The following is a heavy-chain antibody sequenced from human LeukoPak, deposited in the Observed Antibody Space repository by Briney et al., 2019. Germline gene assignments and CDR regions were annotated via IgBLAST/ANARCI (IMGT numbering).Heavy chain of an antibody. D-gene: IGHD3-10*01. CDR1: GGSISSYY. CDR2: IYYSGST. Sequence: SETLSLTCTVSGGSISSYYWSWIRQPPGKGLEWIGYIYYSGSTNYNLSLKSRVTISVDTSKDQFSLKLSSVTAADTAVYYCARGGSPDYFDYWGQGTLVTVSS. CDR3: ARGGSPDYFDY. V-gene: IGHV4-59*01. J-gene: IGHJ4*02.